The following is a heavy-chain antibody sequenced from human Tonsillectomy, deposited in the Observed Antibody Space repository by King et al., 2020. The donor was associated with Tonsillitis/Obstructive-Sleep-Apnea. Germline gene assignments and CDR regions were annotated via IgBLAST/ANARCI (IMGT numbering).Heavy chain of an antibody. CDR1: GYTFTNYA. J-gene: IGHJ4*02. V-gene: IGHV7-4-1*02. CDR2: INTNTGNP. D-gene: IGHD6-19*01. Sequence: QLVQSGSELKKPGASVKISCKASGYTFTNYAMMWVRQAPGQGLKWVGWINTNTGNPTYAQDFTGRFVFSFDTSVRTAYLQISDLTPEDTAVYYCAREFNSGFWGPDYWGQGTLVTVSS. CDR3: AREFNSGFWGPDY.